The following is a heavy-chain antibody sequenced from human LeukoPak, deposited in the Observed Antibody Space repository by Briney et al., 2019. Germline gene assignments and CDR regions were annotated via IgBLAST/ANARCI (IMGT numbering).Heavy chain of an antibody. Sequence: SETLSLTCAVYGGSFSGYYWSWIRQPPGKGLEWIGEINHSESTNYNPSLKSRVTISVDTSKNQFTLKLSSVIAADTAVYYCARGYQLLWGGWFDPWGQGTLVTVSS. D-gene: IGHD2-2*01. J-gene: IGHJ5*02. CDR3: ARGYQLLWGGWFDP. CDR1: GGSFSGYY. V-gene: IGHV4-34*01. CDR2: INHSEST.